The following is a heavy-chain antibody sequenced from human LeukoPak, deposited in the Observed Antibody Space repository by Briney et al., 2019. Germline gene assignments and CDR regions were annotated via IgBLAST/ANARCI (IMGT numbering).Heavy chain of an antibody. Sequence: GGSLRLSCAASGFTFSSYWMSWVRQAPGKGLEWVANIKQDGSEKYYVDSVKGRFTISRDNAKNSLYLQMNSLRAEDTAVYYCARSPTEQWLGRRSWSRDYWGQGTLVTVSS. CDR1: GFTFSSYW. D-gene: IGHD6-19*01. V-gene: IGHV3-7*01. CDR2: IKQDGSEK. CDR3: ARSPTEQWLGRRSWSRDY. J-gene: IGHJ4*02.